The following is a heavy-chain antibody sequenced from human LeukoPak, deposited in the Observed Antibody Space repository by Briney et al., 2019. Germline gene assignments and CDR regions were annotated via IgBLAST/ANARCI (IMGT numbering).Heavy chain of an antibody. CDR2: ISGSSGGT. CDR3: AKDLGGTFGVVGGIDF. Sequence: PGGSLRLSCAASVFTFSTYAMNWVRQAPGKGLEWVSGISGSSGGTYYADPVKGRFTTSRDNSRNTLYLQMSSLRADDTAVYYCAKDLGGTFGVVGGIDFWGQGTLVTVSS. V-gene: IGHV3-23*01. D-gene: IGHD3-3*01. CDR1: VFTFSTYA. J-gene: IGHJ4*02.